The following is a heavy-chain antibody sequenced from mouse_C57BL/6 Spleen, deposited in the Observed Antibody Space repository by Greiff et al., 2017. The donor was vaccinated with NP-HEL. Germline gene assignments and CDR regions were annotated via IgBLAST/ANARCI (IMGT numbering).Heavy chain of an antibody. CDR2: FHPYNDDT. V-gene: IGHV1-47*01. D-gene: IGHD2-3*01. CDR1: GYTFTTYP. J-gene: IGHJ1*03. Sequence: VKLMESGAELVKPGASVKMSCKASGYTFTTYPIEWMKQNHGKSLEWIGNFHPYNDDTKYNEKFKGKATLTVEKSSSTVYLELSRLTSDDSAVYYCARGRWSHWYFDVWGTGTTVTVSS. CDR3: ARGRWSHWYFDV.